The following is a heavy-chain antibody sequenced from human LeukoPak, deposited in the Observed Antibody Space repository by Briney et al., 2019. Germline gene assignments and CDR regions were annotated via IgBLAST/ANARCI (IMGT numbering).Heavy chain of an antibody. CDR1: GGSISSGGYY. CDR2: IYYSGST. Sequence: SETLSLTCTVSGGSISSGGYYWSWIRQHPGKGLEWIGHIYYSGSTYYNPSLKSRVTISVDTSKNQFSLKLSSVTAADTAVYYCARDGNYYDSSGYYGTLYGMDVWGQGTTVTVSS. CDR3: ARDGNYYDSSGYYGTLYGMDV. J-gene: IGHJ6*02. V-gene: IGHV4-31*03. D-gene: IGHD3-22*01.